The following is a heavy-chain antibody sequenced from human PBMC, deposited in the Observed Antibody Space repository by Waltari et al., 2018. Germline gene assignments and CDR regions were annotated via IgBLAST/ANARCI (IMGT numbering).Heavy chain of an antibody. CDR2: INPNTGGT. J-gene: IGHJ4*02. CDR3: ARQAARNFDY. Sequence: QVQLVQSGAEVKKPGASVNVSCKASGYNFIGYYIHWVRQAPGQGLEWMGWINPNTGGTKYAQKYQGRVTLTRDTSISTAYMELSSLGSDDMALFYCARQAARNFDYCGQGTLVTVSS. V-gene: IGHV1-2*02. CDR1: GYNFIGYY.